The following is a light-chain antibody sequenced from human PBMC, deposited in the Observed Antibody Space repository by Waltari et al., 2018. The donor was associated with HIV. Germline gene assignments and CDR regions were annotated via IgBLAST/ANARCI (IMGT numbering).Light chain of an antibody. J-gene: IGLJ2*01. CDR3: QSYDRSLSASVV. V-gene: IGLV1-40*01. CDR2: GNR. Sequence: QSVLTQPPSVSGAPGQRVTISCTGGSSNIGADYDVHWYQQIPGTAPKLLISGNRNRPSGVPDRFSASKSCASASLAITGLQAEDEADYFCQSYDRSLSASVVFGGGTKLTVL. CDR1: SSNIGADYD.